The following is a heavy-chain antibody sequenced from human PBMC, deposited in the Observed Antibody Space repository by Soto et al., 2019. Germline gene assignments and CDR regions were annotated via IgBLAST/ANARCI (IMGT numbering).Heavy chain of an antibody. CDR3: ARQRLWGTSGYYYFEN. Sequence: PGESLKISCKGSGHIFSNYWIGWVRQMPGKGLEWMGIIYPGDSDTRYSPSFQGQVTITVDKPINTAYLQWSRLKASDTAIYYCARQRLWGTSGYYYFENWGQGTLVTVSS. CDR2: IYPGDSDT. J-gene: IGHJ4*02. CDR1: GHIFSNYW. D-gene: IGHD3-22*01. V-gene: IGHV5-51*01.